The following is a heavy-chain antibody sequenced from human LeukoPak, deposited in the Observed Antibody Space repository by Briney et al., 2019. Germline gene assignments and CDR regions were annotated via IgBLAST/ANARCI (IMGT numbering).Heavy chain of an antibody. V-gene: IGHV3-21*01. J-gene: IGHJ6*02. CDR2: ISSSSSYI. CDR3: ARDGSYYGMDV. D-gene: IGHD1-26*01. Sequence: GGSLRLSCAASGFTFSSYSMNWVRQAPGKGLEWVSSISSSSSYIYYADSVRGRFTISRDNAKNSLYLQMNSLRAEDTAVYYCARDGSYYGMDVWGQGTTVTVSS. CDR1: GFTFSSYS.